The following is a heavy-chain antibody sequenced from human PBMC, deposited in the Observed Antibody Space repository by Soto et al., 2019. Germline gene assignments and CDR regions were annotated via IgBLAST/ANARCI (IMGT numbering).Heavy chain of an antibody. D-gene: IGHD5-18*01. CDR1: GGSISSYY. Sequence: SETLSLTCTVSGGSISSYYWSWIRQPPGKGLEWIGYIYYSGSTNYNPSLKSRVTISVDKSKNQFSLKLSSVTAADTAVYYCARGEVGIQLWLSWGQGTLVTVSS. J-gene: IGHJ4*02. V-gene: IGHV4-59*01. CDR3: ARGEVGIQLWLS. CDR2: IYYSGST.